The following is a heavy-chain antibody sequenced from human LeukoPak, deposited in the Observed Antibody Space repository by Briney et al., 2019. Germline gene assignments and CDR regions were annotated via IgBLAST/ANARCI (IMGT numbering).Heavy chain of an antibody. V-gene: IGHV3-23*01. CDR1: GFTFSSYA. Sequence: GGSLRLSCAASGFTFSSYAMSWVRQAPGKGLEWVSAIVGSGGSTYYADSVKGRFTISRDNSKNTLYLQMNSLRAEDTAVYYYAKGIYGGNPYYFDYWGQGTLVTVSS. CDR2: IVGSGGST. D-gene: IGHD4-23*01. CDR3: AKGIYGGNPYYFDY. J-gene: IGHJ4*02.